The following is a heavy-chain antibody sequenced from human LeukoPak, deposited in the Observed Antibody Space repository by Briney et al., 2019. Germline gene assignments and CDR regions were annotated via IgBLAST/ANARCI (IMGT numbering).Heavy chain of an antibody. J-gene: IGHJ4*02. CDR1: GGSISSSSYY. Sequence: SETLSLTCTVSGGSISSSSYYWGWIRQPPGKGLEWIGSIYYSGSTNYNPSLKSRVTISVDTSKNQFSLKLSSVTAADTAVYYCARRPTFRPADYWGQGTLVTVSS. CDR3: ARRPTFRPADY. D-gene: IGHD2-21*01. CDR2: IYYSGST. V-gene: IGHV4-39*07.